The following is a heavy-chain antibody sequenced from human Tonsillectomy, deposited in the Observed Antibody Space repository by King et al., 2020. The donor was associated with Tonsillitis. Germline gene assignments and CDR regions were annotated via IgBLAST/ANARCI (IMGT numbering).Heavy chain of an antibody. CDR3: ARLNRTTLTMRPFDI. CDR1: GGSVTSSSYY. CDR2: IYYGGST. V-gene: IGHV4-39*01. D-gene: IGHD4-17*01. Sequence: QLQESGPGLVKPSETLSLTCTVSGGSVTSSSYYWGWIRQPPGQGLEWIGSIYYGGSTYYNPSLKSRVTISVDTSKNQFSLKLRSVPAADTAVNYCARLNRTTLTMRPFDIGGQGTLVTVPS. J-gene: IGHJ3*02.